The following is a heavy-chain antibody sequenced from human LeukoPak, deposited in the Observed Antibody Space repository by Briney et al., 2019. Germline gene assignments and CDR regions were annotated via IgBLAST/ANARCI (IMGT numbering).Heavy chain of an antibody. J-gene: IGHJ4*02. CDR3: ARGGIGYCTSTSCSFDS. CDR2: TYDRSKWYN. CDR1: GDSVSTNSAA. Sequence: SQTLSLTCAISGDSVSTNSAAWNWIRQSPSRGLEWLGRTYDRSKWYNDSGVAVKTRITINPDTSKNQFSLQLNSVTPDDTAVYYCARGGIGYCTSTSCSFDSWGQGTLVTVSS. V-gene: IGHV6-1*01. D-gene: IGHD2-2*01.